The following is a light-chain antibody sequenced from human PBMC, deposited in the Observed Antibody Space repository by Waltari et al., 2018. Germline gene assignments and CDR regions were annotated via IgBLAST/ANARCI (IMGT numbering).Light chain of an antibody. CDR1: QIVRSDY. CDR3: HQYADSPVT. V-gene: IGKV3-20*01. J-gene: IGKJ3*01. Sequence: EIVLTQSPGTLSLSPGDGATLSCRASQIVRSDYLGWYPQKPGQAPRLLIFDASYRATGIPDRFSGSGSGTDFTLTINSVEPEDFATYYCHQYADSPVTFGPGTKVDFK. CDR2: DAS.